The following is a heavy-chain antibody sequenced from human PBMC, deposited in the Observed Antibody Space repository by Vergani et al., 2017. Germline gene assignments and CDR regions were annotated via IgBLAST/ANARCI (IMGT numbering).Heavy chain of an antibody. CDR2: IYYSGST. CDR3: GXIAAAGRGLYYFDY. CDR1: GGSISSSSYY. J-gene: IGHJ4*02. V-gene: IGHV4-39*01. D-gene: IGHD6-13*01. Sequence: QLQLQESGPGLVKPSETLSLTCTVSGGSISSSSYYWGWIRQPPGKGLEWIGSIYYSGSTYYTQSLKSRVTISVDTSKNQFSLKRSSVTAADTAVYYCGXIAAAGRGLYYFDYWGQGTLVTVSS.